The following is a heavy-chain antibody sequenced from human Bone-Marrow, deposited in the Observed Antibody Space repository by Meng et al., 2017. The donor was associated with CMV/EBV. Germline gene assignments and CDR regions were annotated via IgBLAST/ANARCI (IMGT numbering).Heavy chain of an antibody. CDR1: GFTFSSRA. Sequence: GESLKISCAASGFTFSSRAMHWVRQAPGKGLEWVAVISYDGSNHYYADSVKGRFTISRDNSKNTLYLQMNSLRAEDTAVYYCAKDNPYYDFWSGYYTGYYYGMDVWGQGTTVTGSS. D-gene: IGHD3-3*01. V-gene: IGHV3-30*04. CDR2: ISYDGSNH. CDR3: AKDNPYYDFWSGYYTGYYYGMDV. J-gene: IGHJ6*02.